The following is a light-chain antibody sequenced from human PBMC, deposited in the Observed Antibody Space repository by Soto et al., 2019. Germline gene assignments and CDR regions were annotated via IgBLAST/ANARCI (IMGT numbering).Light chain of an antibody. CDR2: TAS. J-gene: IGKJ1*01. V-gene: IGKV1-9*01. Sequence: IQLTQSPASLSASVGDRVTFTCRASQDIAIYLAWYQQKPGEAPNLLIHTASTLHGGVPSRFSGSGSGTDFTLTITRLEPEDFAFYYCHQRQRWPRTFGQGTKVDIK. CDR1: QDIAIY. CDR3: HQRQRWPRT.